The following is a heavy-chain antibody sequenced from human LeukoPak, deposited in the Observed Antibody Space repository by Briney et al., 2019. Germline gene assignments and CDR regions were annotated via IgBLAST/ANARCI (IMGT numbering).Heavy chain of an antibody. CDR3: ASFGTPKSGYDFDY. V-gene: IGHV1-8*01. CDR1: GYTFTSYD. Sequence: ASVKVSCKASGYTFTSYDINWVRQATGQGLGWMGWMNPNSGNTGYAQKFQGRVTMTRNTSISTAYMELSSLRSEDTAVYYCASFGTPKSGYDFDYWGQGTLVTVSS. CDR2: MNPNSGNT. J-gene: IGHJ4*02. D-gene: IGHD5-12*01.